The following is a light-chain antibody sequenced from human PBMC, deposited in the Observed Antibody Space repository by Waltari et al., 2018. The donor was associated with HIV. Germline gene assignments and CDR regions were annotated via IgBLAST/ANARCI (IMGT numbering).Light chain of an antibody. CDR3: CSYAGSKTFVV. V-gene: IGLV2-23*02. CDR1: SSDVGRSNL. Sequence: QSALTQPASVSGSPGQSITISCTGTSSDVGRSNLVSWYQQHPGKAPNLMIYEVHKRPSGVSYRFSGSKSGSTASLTISGLQAEDEADYYCCSYAGSKTFVVFGGGTKLTVV. CDR2: EVH. J-gene: IGLJ2*01.